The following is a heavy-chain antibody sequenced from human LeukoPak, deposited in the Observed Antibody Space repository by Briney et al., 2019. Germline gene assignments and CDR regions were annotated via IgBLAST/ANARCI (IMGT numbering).Heavy chain of an antibody. V-gene: IGHV4-38-2*02. Sequence: PSETLSLTCTVSHYSISSGFYWGWIRQSPGRGLEWIGAIDHTGSTYYNPSLKSRDTISVDTSKNQFSLNVNSLTAADTAIYYSARLPYGYDPYYFDCWGQGSLVTVAS. CDR1: HYSISSGFY. J-gene: IGHJ4*02. CDR2: IDHTGST. CDR3: ARLPYGYDPYYFDC. D-gene: IGHD5-12*01.